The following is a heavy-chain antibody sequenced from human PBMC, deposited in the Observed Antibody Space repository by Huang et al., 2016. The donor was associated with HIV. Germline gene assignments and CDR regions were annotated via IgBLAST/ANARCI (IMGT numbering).Heavy chain of an antibody. V-gene: IGHV3-48*01. Sequence: EVQLMESGGGLVQPGGSLRLSCAASGFTFSTYNMNWVRQAPGKGLEWVSYIASSSGSIYYADSVKGRFTISRDNAKNSLYLKMNSLRAEDTAVYYCARFGSYYYGSGSYLDAFDIWGQGTMVTVSS. CDR3: ARFGSYYYGSGSYLDAFDI. D-gene: IGHD3-10*01. CDR2: IASSSGSI. J-gene: IGHJ3*02. CDR1: GFTFSTYN.